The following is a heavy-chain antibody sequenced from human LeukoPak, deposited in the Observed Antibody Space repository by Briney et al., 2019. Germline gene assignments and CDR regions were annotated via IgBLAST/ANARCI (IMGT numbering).Heavy chain of an antibody. V-gene: IGHV3-23*01. D-gene: IGHD6-19*01. Sequence: GGSLRLSCAASGFTFSSYAMSWVRQAPGKGLEWVSAISGSGGSTYYADSVKGRFTIPRDNSKNTLYLQMNSLRAEDTALYYCGRGVYISGHYFDYWGQGTLVTVSS. CDR2: ISGSGGST. CDR3: GRGVYISGHYFDY. J-gene: IGHJ4*02. CDR1: GFTFSSYA.